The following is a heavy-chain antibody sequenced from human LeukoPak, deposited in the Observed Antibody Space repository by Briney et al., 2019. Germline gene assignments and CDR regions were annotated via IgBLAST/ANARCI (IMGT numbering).Heavy chain of an antibody. CDR1: GGSVSGTNYY. D-gene: IGHD3-10*02. CDR2: IYYSGST. Sequence: SETLSLTCSVSGGSVSGTNYYWAWIRQPPEKGLEWIGTIYYSGSTYYNVSLKSRVTISVDTSKNQFSLNLNSVTAADTAVYYCARLAYYYVPDYWGQGTLVTVSS. J-gene: IGHJ4*02. V-gene: IGHV4-39*07. CDR3: ARLAYYYVPDY.